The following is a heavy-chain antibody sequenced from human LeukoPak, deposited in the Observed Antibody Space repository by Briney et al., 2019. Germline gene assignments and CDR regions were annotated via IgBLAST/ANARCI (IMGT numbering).Heavy chain of an antibody. CDR3: ARTRTNIAAAGGFFDY. CDR1: GYSFTSYW. J-gene: IGHJ4*02. Sequence: GESLKISCKGSGYSFTSYWIGWVRQMPGKGLEWMGIIYPGDSDTRYSPSFQGQVTISADKSISTAYLQWGSLKASDTAMYYCARTRTNIAAAGGFFDYWGQGTLVTVSS. V-gene: IGHV5-51*01. D-gene: IGHD6-13*01. CDR2: IYPGDSDT.